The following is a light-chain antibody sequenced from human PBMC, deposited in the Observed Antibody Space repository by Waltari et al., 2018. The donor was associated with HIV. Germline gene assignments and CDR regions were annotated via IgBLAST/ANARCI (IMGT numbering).Light chain of an antibody. CDR1: ASDIGRYNY. CDR3: ASYTVNSTGV. Sequence: QSALSQPASVSASPGQSVALSCSGSASDIGRYNYVPWYQQHPDKTPRLILFDVNNRPSGISYRFSGSKSGTTASLTISTVETDDEADYYCASYTVNSTGVFGSGTKLTVL. V-gene: IGLV2-14*03. J-gene: IGLJ1*01. CDR2: DVN.